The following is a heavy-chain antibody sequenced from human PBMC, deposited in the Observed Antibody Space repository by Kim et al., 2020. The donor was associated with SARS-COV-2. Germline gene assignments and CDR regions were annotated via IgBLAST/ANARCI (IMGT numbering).Heavy chain of an antibody. CDR2: ISAYNGNT. Sequence: ASVKVSCKASGYTFTSYGISWVRQAPGQGLEWMGWISAYNGNTNYAQKLQGRVTMTTDTSTSTAYMELRSLRSDDTAVYYCARDPPAYSGSYGDAFDIWGQGTMVTVSS. V-gene: IGHV1-18*01. D-gene: IGHD1-26*01. CDR3: ARDPPAYSGSYGDAFDI. J-gene: IGHJ3*02. CDR1: GYTFTSYG.